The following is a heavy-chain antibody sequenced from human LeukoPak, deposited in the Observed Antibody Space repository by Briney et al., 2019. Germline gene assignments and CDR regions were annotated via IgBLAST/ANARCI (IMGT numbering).Heavy chain of an antibody. V-gene: IGHV4-34*01. CDR3: ARGCSPGYFDY. J-gene: IGHJ4*02. Sequence: SETLSPTCAVYGGSFSGYYWSWIRQPPGKGLEWIGEINHSGSTNYNPSLKGRVTISVDTSKNQFSLKLSSVTAADTAVYYCARGCSPGYFDYWGQGTLVTVSS. D-gene: IGHD6-13*01. CDR1: GGSFSGYY. CDR2: INHSGST.